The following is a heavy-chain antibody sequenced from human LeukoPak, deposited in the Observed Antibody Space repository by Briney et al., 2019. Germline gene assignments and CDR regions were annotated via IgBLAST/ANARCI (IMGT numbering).Heavy chain of an antibody. CDR3: ARGRSSSSQPDY. V-gene: IGHV3-21*01. Sequence: AGGSLRLSCAASGFIFKTYTMNWVRQAPGKGLEWVSSISSSSSYIYYADSVKGRFTISRDNAKNSLYLQMNSLRAEDTAVYYCARGRSSSSQPDYWGQGTLVTVSS. D-gene: IGHD6-6*01. CDR1: GFIFKTYT. J-gene: IGHJ4*02. CDR2: ISSSSSYI.